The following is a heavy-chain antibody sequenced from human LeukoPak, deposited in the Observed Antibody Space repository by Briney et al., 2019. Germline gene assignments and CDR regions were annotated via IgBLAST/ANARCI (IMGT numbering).Heavy chain of an antibody. CDR2: IYSGGST. Sequence: ETLSLTCAVYGGSFSGYYWSWVRQAPGKGLEWVSLIYSGGSTYHADSVKGRFTISRDNSKNTLHLQMNSLRAEDTAVYYCAKNQGSGSFALDYWGQGTLVTVSS. V-gene: IGHV3-53*01. CDR1: GGSFSGYY. J-gene: IGHJ4*02. D-gene: IGHD1-26*01. CDR3: AKNQGSGSFALDY.